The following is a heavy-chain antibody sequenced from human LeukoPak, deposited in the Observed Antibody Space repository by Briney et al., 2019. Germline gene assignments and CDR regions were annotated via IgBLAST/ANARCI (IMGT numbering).Heavy chain of an antibody. CDR2: IYSGGST. V-gene: IGHV3-53*01. CDR1: GFTVSSNY. J-gene: IGHJ4*02. Sequence: GGSLRLSCAASGFTVSSNYMSWVRQAPGKGLEWVSVIYSGGSTYYADPVKGRFTISRDNSKNTLYLQMNSLRAEDTAVYYCARASRPSYYDSSGYRRYYFDYWGQGTLVTVSS. D-gene: IGHD3-22*01. CDR3: ARASRPSYYDSSGYRRYYFDY.